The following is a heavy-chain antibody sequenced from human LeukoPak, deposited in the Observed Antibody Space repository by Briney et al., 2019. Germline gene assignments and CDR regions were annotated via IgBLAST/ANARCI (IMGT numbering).Heavy chain of an antibody. CDR1: GGSISSSSYY. CDR3: ARQDGSIFDY. V-gene: IGHV4-39*01. J-gene: IGHJ4*02. CDR2: IYYSGST. Sequence: PSETLSLTCTVSGGSISSSSYYWGWIRQPPGKGLEWIGSIYYSGSTYYNPSLKSRVTISVDTSKNQFSLKLSSVPAADTAVYYCARQDGSIFDYWGQGTLVTVSS. D-gene: IGHD5-24*01.